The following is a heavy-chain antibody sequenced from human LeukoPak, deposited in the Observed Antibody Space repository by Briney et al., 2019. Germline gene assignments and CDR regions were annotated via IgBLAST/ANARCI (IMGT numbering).Heavy chain of an antibody. CDR3: VKNPYEYYFDY. CDR2: INPNSGDT. V-gene: IGHV1-2*02. D-gene: IGHD5-12*01. CDR1: GYTFTGYY. Sequence: ASVKVSCKASGYTFTGYYMHWVRQAPGQGLEWMGWINPNSGDTNYAQKFQGRVTMTRDTSINTAYMELSRLRTDDTAVYYCVKNPYEYYFDYWGQGTLVTVSS. J-gene: IGHJ4*02.